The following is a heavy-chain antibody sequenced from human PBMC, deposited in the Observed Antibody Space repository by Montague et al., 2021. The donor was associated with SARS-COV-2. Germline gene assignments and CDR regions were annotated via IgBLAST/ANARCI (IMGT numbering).Heavy chain of an antibody. CDR3: ARGGATFHYDTSGYVNAFDP. V-gene: IGHV4-59*01. D-gene: IGHD3-22*01. Sequence: SETLSLTCTVSGDSISTYSWSWIRQPPGTGLEWIGNIYYNGYTNYNPSLKRRVTISVDTSKNQFSLRLSSVTAAGTAVYFCARGGATFHYDTSGYVNAFDPWGQGTMVTVSS. CDR2: IYYNGYT. J-gene: IGHJ3*01. CDR1: GDSISTYS.